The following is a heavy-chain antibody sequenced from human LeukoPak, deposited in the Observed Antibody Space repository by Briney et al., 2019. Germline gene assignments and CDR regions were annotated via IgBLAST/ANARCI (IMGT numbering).Heavy chain of an antibody. CDR2: INPNSGGT. D-gene: IGHD3-3*01. CDR3: ATNYDFWSGYSLYFDY. CDR1: GYTFTGYY. Sequence: ASVKVSCKASGYTFTGYYMHWVRQAPGQGVEWMGWINPNSGGTNYAQKFQGRVTMTRDTSISTAYMELSRLRSDDTAVYYCATNYDFWSGYSLYFDYWGQGTLVTVSS. J-gene: IGHJ4*02. V-gene: IGHV1-2*02.